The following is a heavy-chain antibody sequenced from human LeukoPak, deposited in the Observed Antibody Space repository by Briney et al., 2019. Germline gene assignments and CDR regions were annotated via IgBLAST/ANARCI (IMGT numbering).Heavy chain of an antibody. CDR2: ISAYNGNT. CDR1: GYTFTSYG. V-gene: IGHV1-18*01. D-gene: IGHD1-26*01. J-gene: IGHJ4*02. CDR3: ARDHVGHYFFDY. Sequence: ASVKVSCKASGYTFTSYGISWVRQAPGQGLEWMGWISAYNGNTNYAQKLQGRVTMTTDTSTSTAYMELSSLRSEDTAVYYCARDHVGHYFFDYWGQGTLVTVSS.